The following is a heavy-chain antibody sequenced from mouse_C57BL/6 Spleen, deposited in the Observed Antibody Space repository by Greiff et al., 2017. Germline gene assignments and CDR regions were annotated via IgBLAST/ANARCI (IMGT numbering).Heavy chain of an antibody. J-gene: IGHJ1*03. D-gene: IGHD1-1*01. CDR3: ARAGHYYGSSYWYFDV. CDR1: GYTFTGYW. Sequence: QVQLQQSGAELMKPGASVKLSCKATGYTFTGYWLEWVKQRPGHGLEWIGEILPGSGSTNYNEKFKGKATFTADTSSNTAYMQLSSLTTEDSAIYYCARAGHYYGSSYWYFDVWGTGTTVTVSS. CDR2: ILPGSGST. V-gene: IGHV1-9*01.